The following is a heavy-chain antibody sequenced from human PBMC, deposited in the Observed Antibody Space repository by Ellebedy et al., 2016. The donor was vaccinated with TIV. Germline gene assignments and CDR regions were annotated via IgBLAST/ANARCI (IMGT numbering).Heavy chain of an antibody. CDR3: ARYLYSGSYQSPIDY. Sequence: GSLRLSCAASGFTFSSYAMSWVRQPPGKGLEWIGEISDSGSTNYNPSLKSRVTISLDTSKNQFSLKLRSVTAADTAVYYCARYLYSGSYQSPIDYWGQGTLVTVSS. D-gene: IGHD1-26*01. CDR1: GFTFSSYA. J-gene: IGHJ4*02. CDR2: ISDSGST. V-gene: IGHV4-34*01.